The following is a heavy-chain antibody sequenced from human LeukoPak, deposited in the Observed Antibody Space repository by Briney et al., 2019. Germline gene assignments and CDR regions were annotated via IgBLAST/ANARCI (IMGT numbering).Heavy chain of an antibody. J-gene: IGHJ4*02. CDR1: GYTFTSYD. CDR3: AKDSGNWNDSDY. V-gene: IGHV1-2*02. D-gene: IGHD1-1*01. Sequence: ASVKVSCKASGYTFTSYDINWVRQATGQGLEWMGWINPNSGGTKYAQKFQARVTMTRDTSISTLYMELSRLKSDDTAKYYCAKDSGNWNDSDYWGQGTLVTVSS. CDR2: INPNSGGT.